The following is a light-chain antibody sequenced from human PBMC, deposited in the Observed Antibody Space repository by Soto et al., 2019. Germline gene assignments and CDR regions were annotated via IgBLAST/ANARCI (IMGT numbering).Light chain of an antibody. J-gene: IGKJ1*01. V-gene: IGKV1-39*01. CDR2: AAS. Sequence: DIQLTQSPSFPSASVGGRVTITCLASQGISSYLAWYQQKPGKAPNVVIYAASSLQSGVPSRFSGSGSGTDFTLTISSLQPEDFATYSGQQTYGSLWTFGQGTKVDIK. CDR1: QGISSY. CDR3: QQTYGSLWT.